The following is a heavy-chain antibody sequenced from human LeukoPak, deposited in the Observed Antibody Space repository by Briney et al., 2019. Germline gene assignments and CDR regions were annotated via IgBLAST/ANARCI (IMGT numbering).Heavy chain of an antibody. CDR3: ARDLPAYYYDSSGYYPT. V-gene: IGHV3-7*01. Sequence: GGSLRLSCAASGFIFSSYWMSWVRQAPGKGLEWVANIKQDGSEKYYVDSVKGRFTISRDNAKNSLYLQMNSLRAEDTAVYYCARDLPAYYYDSSGYYPTWGQGTLVTVSS. CDR1: GFIFSSYW. J-gene: IGHJ5*02. CDR2: IKQDGSEK. D-gene: IGHD3-22*01.